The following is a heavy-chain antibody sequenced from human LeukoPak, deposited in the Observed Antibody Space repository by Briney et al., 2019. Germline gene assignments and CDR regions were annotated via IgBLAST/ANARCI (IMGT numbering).Heavy chain of an antibody. CDR2: IRDDGSNK. J-gene: IGHJ4*02. Sequence: PGGSLRLSCAASGFTFRTYGMHWVRQAPGKGLEWVAFIRDDGSNKYYADSVKGRFTISRDNSKNTLYLQMNSLRAEDTAVYYCAKDFDGHTYGNLDFWGQGTLVTVSS. CDR3: AKDFDGHTYGNLDF. D-gene: IGHD5-18*01. V-gene: IGHV3-30*02. CDR1: GFTFRTYG.